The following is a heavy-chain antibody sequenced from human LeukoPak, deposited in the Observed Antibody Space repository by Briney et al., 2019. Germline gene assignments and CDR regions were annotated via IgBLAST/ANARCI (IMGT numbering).Heavy chain of an antibody. CDR3: ARSFRYSGYDYYFDP. V-gene: IGHV4-4*02. Sequence: SGTLSLTCAVPGDSISSSNWWSWVRQPPGKGLEWIGQIYHSGSTNYNPSLKSRVTISLDKSKNQFSLELTSVTAADTAVYYCARSFRYSGYDYYFDPWGQGTLVTVSS. CDR2: IYHSGST. J-gene: IGHJ5*02. D-gene: IGHD5-12*01. CDR1: GDSISSSNW.